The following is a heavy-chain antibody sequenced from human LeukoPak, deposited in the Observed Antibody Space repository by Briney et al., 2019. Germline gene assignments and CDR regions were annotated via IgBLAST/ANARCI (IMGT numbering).Heavy chain of an antibody. CDR3: ARDHPYYDFWSGYYSSWFDP. Sequence: ASVKVSCEASGYTFTSYGISWVRQAPGQGLEWMGWISAYNGNTNYAQKLQGRVTMTTDTSTSTAYMELRSLRSDDTAVYYCARDHPYYDFWSGYYSSWFDPWGQGTLVTVSS. J-gene: IGHJ5*02. V-gene: IGHV1-18*01. CDR2: ISAYNGNT. CDR1: GYTFTSYG. D-gene: IGHD3-3*01.